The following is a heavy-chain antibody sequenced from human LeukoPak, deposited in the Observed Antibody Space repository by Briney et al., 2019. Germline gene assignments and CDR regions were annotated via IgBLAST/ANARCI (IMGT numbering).Heavy chain of an antibody. V-gene: IGHV4-31*03. CDR2: IYYSGST. Sequence: SETLSLTCTVSGGSISSGGYYWSWIRQHPRKGLEWIGYIYYSGSTYYNPSLKSRVTISVDTSKNQFSLKLSSVTAADTAVYYCARDTGGGGSLYYFDYWGQGTLVTVSS. CDR3: ARDTGGGGSLYYFDY. CDR1: GGSISSGGYY. J-gene: IGHJ4*02. D-gene: IGHD3-16*01.